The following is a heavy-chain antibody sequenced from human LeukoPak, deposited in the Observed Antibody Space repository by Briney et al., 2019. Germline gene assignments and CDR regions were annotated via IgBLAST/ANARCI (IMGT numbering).Heavy chain of an antibody. Sequence: SETLSLTCAVSGYSISSGYYWGWIRQPPGKGREWIGSIYHSGSTYYNPSLKSRVTISVDTSKTQFSLKLSSVTAADAAVYYCARHWMAHRGEDFDLWGQGTMVTVSS. CDR3: ARHWMAHRGEDFDL. D-gene: IGHD3-10*01. J-gene: IGHJ3*01. CDR2: IYHSGST. CDR1: GYSISSGYY. V-gene: IGHV4-38-2*01.